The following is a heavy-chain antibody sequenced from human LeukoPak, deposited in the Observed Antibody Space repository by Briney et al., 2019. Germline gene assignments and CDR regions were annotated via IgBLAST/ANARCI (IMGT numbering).Heavy chain of an antibody. J-gene: IGHJ4*02. V-gene: IGHV5-51*01. Sequence: GESLKISCQASGYIFTSNWIGWVRQMPGKGLEPMGIIYPADSDTTYSPSFQGQVTISADKSISTVYLQWSSLTASDTAMYYCARQSRDGSKTRGYYFDSWGQGTLVTVSS. D-gene: IGHD3-10*01. CDR3: ARQSRDGSKTRGYYFDS. CDR1: GYIFTSNW. CDR2: IYPADSDT.